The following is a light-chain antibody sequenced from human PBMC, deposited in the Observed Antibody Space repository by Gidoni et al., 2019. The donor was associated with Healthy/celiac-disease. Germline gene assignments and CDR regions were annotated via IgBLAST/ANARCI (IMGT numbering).Light chain of an antibody. J-gene: IGKJ4*01. CDR2: WAS. CDR1: QSVLYSSNNKNY. CDR3: QQYYSTRLLT. V-gene: IGKV4-1*01. Sequence: DIVMTQSPDSLAVSLGERATINCKSSQSVLYSSNNKNYLAWYQQKPGQPPKLLIYWASTRESGVPDRFSGSGSGTDFTLTISSLQAEDVAVYYCQQYYSTRLLTFGGXTKVEIK.